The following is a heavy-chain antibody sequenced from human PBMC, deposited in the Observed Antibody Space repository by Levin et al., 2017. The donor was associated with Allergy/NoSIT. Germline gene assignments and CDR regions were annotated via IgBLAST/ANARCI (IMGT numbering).Heavy chain of an antibody. CDR3: AREHSSLYYFDY. CDR2: IIPILGIA. CDR1: GGTFSSYA. Sequence: SVKVSCKASGGTFSSYAISWVRQAPGQGLEWMGRIIPILGIANYAQKFQGRVTITADKSTSTAYMELSSLRSEDTAVYYCAREHSSLYYFDYWGQGTLVTVSS. V-gene: IGHV1-69*04. J-gene: IGHJ4*02. D-gene: IGHD6-6*01.